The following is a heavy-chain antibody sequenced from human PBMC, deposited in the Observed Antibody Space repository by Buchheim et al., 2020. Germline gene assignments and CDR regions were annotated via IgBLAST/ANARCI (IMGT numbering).Heavy chain of an antibody. CDR2: IFPGDSDT. CDR3: ARLRAPYNWNDVYYYMDV. CDR1: GYSFTSYW. D-gene: IGHD1-20*01. J-gene: IGHJ6*03. V-gene: IGHV5-51*01. Sequence: EVQLVQSGAEVKKPGESLKISCKGSGYSFTSYWIGWVRQMPGKGLEWMGIIFPGDSDTRSSPSFQGQVTISADKSHSPPFLQWSSLKASDTAMYYCARLRAPYNWNDVYYYMDVWGKGTT.